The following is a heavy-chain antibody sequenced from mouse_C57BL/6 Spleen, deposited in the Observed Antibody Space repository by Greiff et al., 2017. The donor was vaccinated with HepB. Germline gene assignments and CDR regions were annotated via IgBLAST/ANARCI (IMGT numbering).Heavy chain of an antibody. D-gene: IGHD3-2*02. V-gene: IGHV1-7*01. CDR2: INPNSGYT. CDR3: ARTAQPYYFDY. J-gene: IGHJ2*01. Sequence: VQLQQSGAELAKPGASVKLSCTASGYTFNSYWMHWVKQRPGQGLEWIGYINPNSGYTKYNQKFKDKATLTADKSSNTAYMQLSSLTYEDSAVYYCARTAQPYYFDYWGQGTTLTVSS. CDR1: GYTFNSYW.